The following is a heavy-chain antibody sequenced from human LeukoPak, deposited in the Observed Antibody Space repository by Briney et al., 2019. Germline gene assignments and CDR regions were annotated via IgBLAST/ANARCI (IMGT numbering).Heavy chain of an antibody. J-gene: IGHJ4*02. CDR1: GGSFSGYY. Sequence: SETLSLTCAVYGGSFSGYYWSWIRQPPGKGLEGIGEINHSGSTNYNPSPKSRVTISVDTSKNQSSLKLSSVTAADTAVYYCARGSGRTYYYDSSGYWSPRYFDYWGQGTLVTVSS. D-gene: IGHD3-22*01. CDR2: INHSGST. CDR3: ARGSGRTYYYDSSGYWSPRYFDY. V-gene: IGHV4-34*01.